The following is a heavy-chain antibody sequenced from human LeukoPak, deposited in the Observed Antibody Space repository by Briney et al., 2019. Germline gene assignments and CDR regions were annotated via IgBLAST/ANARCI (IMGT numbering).Heavy chain of an antibody. CDR2: ISSSSSYI. CDR1: GFTFSSYS. Sequence: PGGSLRLSCASSGFTFSSYSMNWVRPAPGKGLEGVSSISSSSSYIYYADSVKGRFTISRDNAKNPLYLQMNSLRAEDTAVYYCAREGDSSGYPDFDYWGQGTLVPVSS. J-gene: IGHJ4*02. CDR3: AREGDSSGYPDFDY. V-gene: IGHV3-21*01. D-gene: IGHD3-22*01.